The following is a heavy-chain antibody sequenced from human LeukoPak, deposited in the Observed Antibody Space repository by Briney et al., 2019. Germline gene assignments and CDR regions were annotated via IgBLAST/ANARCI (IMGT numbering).Heavy chain of an antibody. CDR2: ISAYNGNT. D-gene: IGHD3-10*01. Sequence: GASVNVSCKASGYSFTSSGISWGRQAPGQGQGWMGWISAYNGNTNYAQKLKGRVTMTTDTSTSTAYMELRSLRSDDTAVYYCARISMVRGVILGPDYWGQGTLVTVSS. J-gene: IGHJ4*02. CDR1: GYSFTSSG. CDR3: ARISMVRGVILGPDY. V-gene: IGHV1-18*01.